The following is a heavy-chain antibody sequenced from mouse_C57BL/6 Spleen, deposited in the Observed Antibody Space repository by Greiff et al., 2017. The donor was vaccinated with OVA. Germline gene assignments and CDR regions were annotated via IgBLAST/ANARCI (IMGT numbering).Heavy chain of an antibody. J-gene: IGHJ4*01. CDR3: ARGGMVTTAMDY. CDR2: INPSTGGT. D-gene: IGHD2-2*01. Sequence: EVQLQQSGPELVKPGASVKISCKASGYSFTGYYMNWVKQSPEKSLEWIGEINPSTGGTTYNQKFKAKATLTVDKSSSTAYMQRKSLTSEDSAVYYCARGGMVTTAMDYWGQGTSVTVSS. CDR1: GYSFTGYY. V-gene: IGHV1-42*01.